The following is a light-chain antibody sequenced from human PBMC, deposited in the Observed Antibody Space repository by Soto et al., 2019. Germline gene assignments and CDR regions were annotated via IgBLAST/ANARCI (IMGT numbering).Light chain of an antibody. Sequence: DIQMTQSPSSLSASAGDRVTITCRASQTIRSYLNWYQLKPGKAPKLLIYAASNLQGGVPSRFSGIGSGTDFTLTSSSLQHEDFATYYCQQSYSTPITFGQGTRLEIK. CDR2: AAS. CDR1: QTIRSY. V-gene: IGKV1-39*01. J-gene: IGKJ5*01. CDR3: QQSYSTPIT.